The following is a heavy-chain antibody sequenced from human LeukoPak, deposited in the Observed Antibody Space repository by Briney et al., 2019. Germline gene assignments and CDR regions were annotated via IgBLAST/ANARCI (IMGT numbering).Heavy chain of an antibody. CDR2: VYYSGNT. D-gene: IGHD5-24*01. J-gene: IGHJ4*02. V-gene: IGHV4-59*01. CDR3: ARVGNFNFDY. CDR1: GVSISTYY. Sequence: PLETLSLTCTVSGVSISTYYWSWIRQPPGKGPEWIGYVYYSGNTNYNPSLKSRVAISIDTSKNQFSLKLSSVTAADTAVYYCARVGNFNFDYWGQGALVTVSS.